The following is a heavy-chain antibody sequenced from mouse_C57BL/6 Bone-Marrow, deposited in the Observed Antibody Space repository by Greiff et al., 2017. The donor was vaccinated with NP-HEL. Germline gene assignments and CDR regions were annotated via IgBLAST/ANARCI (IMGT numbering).Heavy chain of an antibody. V-gene: IGHV5-4*03. CDR3: ASLHY. CDR1: GFTFSSYA. CDR2: ISDGGSYT. J-gene: IGHJ2*01. Sequence: EVNLVESGGGLVKPGGSLKLSCAASGFTFSSYAMSWVRQTPEKRLEWVATISDGGSYTYYPDNVKGRFTISRDNAKNNLYLQMSHLKSEDTAMYYCASLHYWGQGTTLTVSS.